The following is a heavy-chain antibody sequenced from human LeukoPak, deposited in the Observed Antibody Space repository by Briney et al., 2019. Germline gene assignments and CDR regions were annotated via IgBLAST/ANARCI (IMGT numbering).Heavy chain of an antibody. D-gene: IGHD6-13*01. CDR2: INHSGST. CDR3: ARGLRRGSSRPFDY. Sequence: SETLSLTCAVYGGSFSGYYWSWIRQPPGKGLEWIGEINHSGSTNYNPSLKSRVTISVDTSKNQFSLKLSSVTAADAAVYYCARGLRRGSSRPFDYWGQGTLVTVSS. J-gene: IGHJ4*02. V-gene: IGHV4-34*01. CDR1: GGSFSGYY.